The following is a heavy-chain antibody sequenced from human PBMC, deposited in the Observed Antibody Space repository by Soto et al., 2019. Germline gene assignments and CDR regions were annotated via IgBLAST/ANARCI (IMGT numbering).Heavy chain of an antibody. D-gene: IGHD6-19*01. V-gene: IGHV3-11*01. CDR2: ISSSGTTI. Sequence: LRLSCVGSGFTFSDNYISWIRQAPGKGLEWLSYISSSGTTIYYADSVKGRFSMSRDNAKNSVYLQMNSLRAEDSAVYYCAREAGKVDYWGQGTLVTVSS. CDR3: AREAGKVDY. J-gene: IGHJ4*02. CDR1: GFTFSDNY.